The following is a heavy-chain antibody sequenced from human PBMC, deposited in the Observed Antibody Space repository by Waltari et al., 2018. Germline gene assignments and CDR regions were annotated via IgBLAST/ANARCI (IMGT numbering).Heavy chain of an antibody. Sequence: EVQLLESGGGLVQPGGSLRLSCAASGFTFSSYAMSWVRQAPGKVLEWVSVIYSGGSTYYADYVKGRFTISRDNYKNTMYLQMNSLRAEDTAVYYCAKSSGSAALPFDYWGQGTLVTVSS. CDR2: IYSGGST. CDR1: GFTFSSYA. V-gene: IGHV3-23*03. J-gene: IGHJ4*02. CDR3: AKSSGSAALPFDY. D-gene: IGHD1-26*01.